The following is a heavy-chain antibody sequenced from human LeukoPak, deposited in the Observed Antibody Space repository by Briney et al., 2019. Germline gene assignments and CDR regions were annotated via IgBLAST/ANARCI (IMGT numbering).Heavy chain of an antibody. CDR2: INPNSGGT. CDR3: ASTDQYCSSTSCYIVYAFDI. V-gene: IGHV1-2*02. D-gene: IGHD2-2*02. J-gene: IGHJ3*02. Sequence: ASVKVSCKASGYTFTGYYMHWVRQAPGQGLEWMGWINPNSGGTNYAQKFQGRVTMTRDTSISTAYMELSRLRSDDTAVYYCASTDQYCSSTSCYIVYAFDIWGQGTMVTVSS. CDR1: GYTFTGYY.